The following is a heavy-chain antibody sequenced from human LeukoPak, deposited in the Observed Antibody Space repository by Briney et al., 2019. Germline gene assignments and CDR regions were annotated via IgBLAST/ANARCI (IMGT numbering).Heavy chain of an antibody. D-gene: IGHD6-13*01. Sequence: GGSLRLSCAASGFTFSSYSMNWVRQAPGKGLEWVSSISSSSTYIYYADSVKGRFTVSRDDAKNALYLQMNSLRAEDTAVYYCARDSVYSISWSDHHRYGMDVWGQGTTVTVSS. V-gene: IGHV3-21*01. CDR1: GFTFSSYS. J-gene: IGHJ6*02. CDR3: ARDSVYSISWSDHHRYGMDV. CDR2: ISSSSTYI.